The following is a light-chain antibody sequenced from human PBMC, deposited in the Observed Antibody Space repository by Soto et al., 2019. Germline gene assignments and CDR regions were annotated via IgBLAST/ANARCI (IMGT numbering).Light chain of an antibody. CDR3: TSYASSSAYV. J-gene: IGLJ1*01. Sequence: QSALTQPPSVSGSPGQSVAISCTGTSSDVGGYNRVSWYQQPPGKAPKLLIYDVSNRPSGGSTRFSGSKSGNTASLTISGLQAEDEADYYCTSYASSSAYVVGPGTKLTVL. CDR2: DVS. CDR1: SSDVGGYNR. V-gene: IGLV2-18*02.